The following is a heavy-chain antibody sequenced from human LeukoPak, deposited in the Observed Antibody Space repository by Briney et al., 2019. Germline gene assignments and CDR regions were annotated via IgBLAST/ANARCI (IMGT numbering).Heavy chain of an antibody. CDR2: IKQDGSEK. V-gene: IGHV3-7*01. CDR1: GFIFSNYW. J-gene: IGHJ5*02. CDR3: ARGVIIRGRLDP. Sequence: GGSLRLSCAASGFIFSNYWMSWVRQAPGKGLEWVANIKQDGSEKYYVDSVKGRFTISRDNAKNSLYLQMSSLRAEDTAVYYCARGVIIRGRLDPWGQGTLVTVSS. D-gene: IGHD3-16*02.